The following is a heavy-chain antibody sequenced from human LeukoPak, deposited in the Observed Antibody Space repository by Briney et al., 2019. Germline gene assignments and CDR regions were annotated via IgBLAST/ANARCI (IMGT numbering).Heavy chain of an antibody. CDR1: GFLFSRYG. CDR3: ARGLSEADY. D-gene: IGHD6-19*01. Sequence: PGGSLRLSCAASGFLFSRYGLHWVRQAPGKGLEWVALIWYDGSKKYYADSVKGRFTISRDNSNNTLYLEMNSLRAEDTAVYDCARGLSEADYWGQGTLVTVSS. CDR2: IWYDGSKK. V-gene: IGHV3-33*01. J-gene: IGHJ4*02.